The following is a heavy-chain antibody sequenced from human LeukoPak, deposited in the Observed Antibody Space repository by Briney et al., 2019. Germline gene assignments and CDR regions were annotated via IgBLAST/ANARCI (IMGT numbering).Heavy chain of an antibody. D-gene: IGHD2-21*01. CDR2: INAGNGNT. CDR3: ARVGGDCYPDWCWFDP. J-gene: IGHJ5*02. CDR1: GYTFTSYA. Sequence: ASVTVSCKASGYTFTSYAMHWVRQAPGQRLEWMGWINAGNGNTKYSQKFQGRVTITRDTSASTAYMELSSLRSEDTAVYYCARVGGDCYPDWCWFDPWGQGTLVTVSS. V-gene: IGHV1-3*01.